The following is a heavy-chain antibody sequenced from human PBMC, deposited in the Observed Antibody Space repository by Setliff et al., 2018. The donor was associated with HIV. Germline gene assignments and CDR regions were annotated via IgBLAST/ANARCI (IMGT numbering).Heavy chain of an antibody. CDR3: ARKYYFDRSGYQRDWNFDL. CDR1: GGSIRSSSYY. J-gene: IGHJ2*01. CDR2: IYYSGST. V-gene: IGHV4-39*07. Sequence: SETLSLTCTVSGGSIRSSSYYWGWIRQPPGKGLEWIGSIYYSGSTYYKSSLKSRVTISVDTSKNQFSLKLTSVTAADTAVYYCARKYYFDRSGYQRDWNFDLWGRGTLVTVS. D-gene: IGHD3-22*01.